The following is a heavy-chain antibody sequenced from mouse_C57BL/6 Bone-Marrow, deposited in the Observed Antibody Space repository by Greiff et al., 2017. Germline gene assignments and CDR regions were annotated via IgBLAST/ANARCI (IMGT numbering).Heavy chain of an antibody. J-gene: IGHJ3*01. CDR2: ISSGGSYT. CDR1: GFTFSSYG. V-gene: IGHV5-6*01. CDR3: ARLRVLRFAY. D-gene: IGHD1-1*01. Sequence: EVQGVESGGDLVKPGGSLKLSCAASGFTFSSYGMSWVRQTPDKRLEWVATISSGGSYTYYPDSVKGRFTISRDNAKNTLYLQMSSLKSEDTAMYYCARLRVLRFAYWGQGTLVTVSA.